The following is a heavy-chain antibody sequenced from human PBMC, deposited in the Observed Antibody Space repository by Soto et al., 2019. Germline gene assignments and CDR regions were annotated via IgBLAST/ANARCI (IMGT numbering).Heavy chain of an antibody. CDR2: IYYSGNT. V-gene: IGHV4-39*01. D-gene: IGHD2-15*01. CDR3: VTGLVGPATRGDS. J-gene: IGHJ4*02. CDR1: GGSIRSSNYY. Sequence: QLQLQESGPGLGKPSETLSLTCTVSGGSIRSSNYYWGWVRQPPGKGLEWIGSIYYSGNTYYNPSLKSRVTIFVDTSRNQFSLKLSSVTATDTSIYYCVTGLVGPATRGDSWGQGTLVTVSS.